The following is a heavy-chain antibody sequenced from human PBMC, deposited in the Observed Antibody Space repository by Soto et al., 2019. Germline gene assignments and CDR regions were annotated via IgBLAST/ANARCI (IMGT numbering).Heavy chain of an antibody. J-gene: IGHJ4*02. CDR1: GGSVSSGSYY. D-gene: IGHD6-13*01. CDR2: IYYSGST. CDR3: ARGYGAAAVTVIY. V-gene: IGHV4-61*01. Sequence: SETLSLTCTVSGGSVSSGSYYWSWIRQPPGKGLEWIGYIYYSGSTNYNPSLKTRVTISVDTSKNQFSLNLGSVTAADKAVCYCARGYGAAAVTVIYWGQGTLVTV.